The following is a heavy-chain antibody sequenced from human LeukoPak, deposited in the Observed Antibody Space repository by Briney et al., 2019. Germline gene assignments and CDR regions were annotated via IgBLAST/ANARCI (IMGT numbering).Heavy chain of an antibody. CDR1: GGSIGSGSYY. D-gene: IGHD5-24*01. V-gene: IGHV4-61*02. CDR3: ARGMRDGYNKWFDP. J-gene: IGHJ5*02. CDR2: IYTSGSS. Sequence: PSQTLSLTCTVSGGSIGSGSYYWSWIRQPAGKGLEWIGRIYTSGSSNYNPSLKSRVTISVDTSKNQFSLKLSSVTAADTAVYYCARGMRDGYNKWFDPWGQGTLVTVSS.